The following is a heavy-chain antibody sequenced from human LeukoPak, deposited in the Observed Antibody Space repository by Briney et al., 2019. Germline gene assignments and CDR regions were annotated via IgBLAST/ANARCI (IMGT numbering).Heavy chain of an antibody. CDR1: GGSLSGYY. CDR3: ASMALIRGVLGRTLSDLDY. Sequence: SETLSLTCAVYGGSLSGYYCSWIRQPPGKVLEWIGEINHSGSTKYNPSLKSRVAISADRSKNHFSLRVNSVTAADTAVYYCASMALIRGVLGRTLSDLDYWGQGTLVTVSS. V-gene: IGHV4-34*01. CDR2: INHSGST. J-gene: IGHJ4*02. D-gene: IGHD3-10*01.